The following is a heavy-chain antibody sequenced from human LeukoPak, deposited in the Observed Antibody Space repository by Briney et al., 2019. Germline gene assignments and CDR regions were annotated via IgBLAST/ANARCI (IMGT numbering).Heavy chain of an antibody. D-gene: IGHD5-12*01. CDR3: ARKPLSGGYGGTIDY. V-gene: IGHV3-74*01. CDR1: GFTLSSYW. Sequence: GGSLRLSCATSGFTLSSYWVHWVRQVPGKVLEWLSRINNDGVSTSYADSVKGRFTISRDNAKNTPYLRMNSLRAEDTAIYYCARKPLSGGYGGTIDYWGQGTLVTVSS. J-gene: IGHJ4*02. CDR2: INNDGVST.